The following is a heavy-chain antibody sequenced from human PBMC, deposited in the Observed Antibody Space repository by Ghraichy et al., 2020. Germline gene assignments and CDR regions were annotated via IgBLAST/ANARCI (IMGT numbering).Heavy chain of an antibody. CDR1: GGSISSYY. V-gene: IGHV4-59*01. J-gene: IGHJ6*02. CDR2: IYYSGNT. CDR3: ARTLRGYSYDESQASYYYGMDV. Sequence: SETLSLTCTVSGGSISSYYWSWIRQPPGKGLEWIGYIYYSGNTNYNPSLMSLVTMSVDASKNQFSLKLRSVTAADTAVYYCARTLRGYSYDESQASYYYGMDVWGQGTTVTVSS. D-gene: IGHD5-18*01.